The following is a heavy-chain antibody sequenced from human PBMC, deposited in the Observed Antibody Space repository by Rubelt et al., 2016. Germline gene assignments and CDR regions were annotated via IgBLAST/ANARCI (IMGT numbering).Heavy chain of an antibody. Sequence: GGGVVQPGRSLRLSCAASGFTFSSCGMHWVRQAPGKGLEWVAVIWYDGSNKYYADSVKGRFTISRDNSKNTLYLQMNSLRAEDTAVYYCVRDGSGWEFDSWGQGILVTVSS. CDR1: GFTFSSCG. D-gene: IGHD6-19*01. CDR2: IWYDGSNK. J-gene: IGHJ4*02. CDR3: VRDGSGWEFDS. V-gene: IGHV3-33*01.